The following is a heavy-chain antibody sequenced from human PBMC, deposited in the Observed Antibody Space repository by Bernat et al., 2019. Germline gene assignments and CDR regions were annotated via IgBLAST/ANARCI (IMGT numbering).Heavy chain of an antibody. D-gene: IGHD2-2*01. CDR3: AKKVPDCNGASCYCALGS. J-gene: IGHJ5*02. V-gene: IGHV3-23*01. CDR2: IRGTGASA. Sequence: EVQLLESGGGLVQPGGSLRLSCAASGFTFGDYAMAWVRQAPGKGLEWVSGIRGTGASAFYADSVKGRFTVSRDNSQNTLYLQMNSLRAEDTATYYCAKKVPDCNGASCYCALGSWGQGTLVTVSS. CDR1: GFTFGDYA.